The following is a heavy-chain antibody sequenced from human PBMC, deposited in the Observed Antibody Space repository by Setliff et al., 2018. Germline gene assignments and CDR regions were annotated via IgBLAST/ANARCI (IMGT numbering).Heavy chain of an antibody. V-gene: IGHV4-39*01. D-gene: IGHD1-1*01. CDR1: GASITNINYY. J-gene: IGHJ4*02. CDR2: IFYSGRT. CDR3: ARTGTYRYFDY. Sequence: SETLSLTCTASGASITNINYYWGLIRQPPGKGLEWIGSIFYSGRTFYNPSLKSRVTISVDTSKNQFSLTLSSVTAADTAVYYCARTGTYRYFDYWGQGALVTVSS.